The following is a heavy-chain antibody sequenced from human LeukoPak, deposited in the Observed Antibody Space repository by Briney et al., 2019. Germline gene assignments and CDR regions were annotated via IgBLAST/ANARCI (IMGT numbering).Heavy chain of an antibody. D-gene: IGHD3-22*01. J-gene: IGHJ3*02. CDR2: ISGSGGST. CDR3: AKDAAIWYYYDSSGSPNAFGI. CDR1: GFTFSSYA. V-gene: IGHV3-23*01. Sequence: GGSLRLSCAASGFTFSSYAMSWVRQAPGKGLEWVSAISGSGGSTYYADSVKGRFTISRDNSKNTLYLQMNSLRAEDTAVYYCAKDAAIWYYYDSSGSPNAFGIWGQGTMVTVSS.